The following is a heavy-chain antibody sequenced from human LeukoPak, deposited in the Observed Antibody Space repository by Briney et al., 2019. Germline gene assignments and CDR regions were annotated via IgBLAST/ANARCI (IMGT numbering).Heavy chain of an antibody. Sequence: SETLSLTCTVSGGSISSSSYYWGWIRQPPGKGLEWIGSIYYSGSTYYNPSLKSRVTISVDTSKNQFSLRLSSVTAADTAVYYCARGGYCGAGCYFYYWGQGTLVTVSS. J-gene: IGHJ4*02. CDR2: IYYSGST. CDR1: GGSISSSSYY. V-gene: IGHV4-39*07. CDR3: ARGGYCGAGCYFYY. D-gene: IGHD2-21*02.